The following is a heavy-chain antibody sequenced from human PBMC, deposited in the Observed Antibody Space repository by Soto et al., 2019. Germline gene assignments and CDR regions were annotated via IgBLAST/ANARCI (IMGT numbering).Heavy chain of an antibody. CDR1: GYTFTNYG. CDR2: INTYNGNT. D-gene: IGHD3-10*01. CDR3: ARGVGSGTYYNQYNWFDP. J-gene: IGHJ5*02. Sequence: VASVKVSCKASGYTFTNYGISWVRQAPGQGLEWMGWINTYNGNTNHAQKLQGRVTMTTDTSTSTAYMELRSLRSDDTAMYYCARGVGSGTYYNQYNWFDPWGQGTLVTVSS. V-gene: IGHV1-18*01.